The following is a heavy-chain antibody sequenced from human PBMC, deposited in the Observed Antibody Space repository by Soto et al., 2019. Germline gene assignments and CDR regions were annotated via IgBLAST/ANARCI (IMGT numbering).Heavy chain of an antibody. D-gene: IGHD6-19*01. V-gene: IGHV4-39*01. CDR3: ARHEGSGWAGDYYYYGMDV. J-gene: IGHJ6*02. Sequence: SETLSLTCTVSGGSISSSSYYWGWIRQPPGKGREWIGSIYYSGSTYYNPSLKSRVTISVDTSKNQFSLKLSSVTAADTAVYYCARHEGSGWAGDYYYYGMDVWGQGTTVTVSS. CDR2: IYYSGST. CDR1: GGSISSSSYY.